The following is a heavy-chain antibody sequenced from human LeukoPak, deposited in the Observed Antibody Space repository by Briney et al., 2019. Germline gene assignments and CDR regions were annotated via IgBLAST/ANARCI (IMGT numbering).Heavy chain of an antibody. CDR1: GFTASTYY. CDR2: IYSGGTT. CDR3: ARVGDHFHWNLDL. V-gene: IGHV3-53*01. Sequence: GGSQRLSCAASGFTASTYYMNWVRQAPGKGLEWVSIIYSGGTTYYADSVTGRFTISRDTSKNTLSLQMNSLRAEDTAVYFCARVGDHFHWNLDLWGRGTLVSVSS. D-gene: IGHD3-3*02. J-gene: IGHJ2*01.